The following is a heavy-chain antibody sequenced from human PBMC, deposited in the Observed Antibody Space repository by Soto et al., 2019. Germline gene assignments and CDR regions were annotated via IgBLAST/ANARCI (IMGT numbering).Heavy chain of an antibody. CDR1: GFTFSSYW. V-gene: IGHV3-7*01. Sequence: GGSLRLSCAASGFTFSSYWMSWVRQAPGKGLEWVANIKQDGSEKYYVDSVKGRFTISRDNAKNSLYLQMNSLRAEDTAVYYCARDLGSSGWHVPFAYWGQGTLVTVSS. CDR3: ARDLGSSGWHVPFAY. D-gene: IGHD6-19*01. J-gene: IGHJ4*02. CDR2: IKQDGSEK.